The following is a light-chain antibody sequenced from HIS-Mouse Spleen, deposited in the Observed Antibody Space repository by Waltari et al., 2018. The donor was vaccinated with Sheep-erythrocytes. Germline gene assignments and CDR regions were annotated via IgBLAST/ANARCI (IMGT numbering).Light chain of an antibody. CDR3: QQFNNYPRT. Sequence: AIQLTQSPSSLSASVGDRVTITCRASQGISSALAWYQQKPGNAPKLLFYDASSLESGVPSRFSGSGSGTDFTLTISSLQPEDFATYYCQQFNNYPRTFGQGTKVEIK. CDR1: QGISSA. J-gene: IGKJ1*01. V-gene: IGKV1D-13*01. CDR2: DAS.